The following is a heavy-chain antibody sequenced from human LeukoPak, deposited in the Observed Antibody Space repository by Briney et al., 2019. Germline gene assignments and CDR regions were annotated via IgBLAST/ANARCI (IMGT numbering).Heavy chain of an antibody. CDR3: ARDGEIAAAGHYYYGMDV. J-gene: IGHJ6*02. D-gene: IGHD6-13*01. CDR2: ISSSSSYI. V-gene: IGHV3-21*01. Sequence: GGSLRLSCAASGFTFSSYDMNWVRQAPGKGLEWVSSISSSSSYIYYADSVKGRFTISRDNAKNSLYLQMNSLRAEDTAVYYCARDGEIAAAGHYYYGMDVWGQGTAVTVSS. CDR1: GFTFSSYD.